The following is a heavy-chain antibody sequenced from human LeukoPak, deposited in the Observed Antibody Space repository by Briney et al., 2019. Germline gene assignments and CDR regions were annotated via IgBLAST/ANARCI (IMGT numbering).Heavy chain of an antibody. V-gene: IGHV4-39*01. CDR1: GGSISSSSYY. D-gene: IGHD3-10*01. CDR2: IYYSGST. CDR3: ARLNGFGELLWEYYFDY. Sequence: PSETLSLTCTVSGGSISSSSYYWGWIRQPRGKGLEWIGSIYYSGSTYYNPSLKSRVTISVDTSKNQFSLKLSSVTAADTAVYYCARLNGFGELLWEYYFDYWGQGTLVTVSS. J-gene: IGHJ4*02.